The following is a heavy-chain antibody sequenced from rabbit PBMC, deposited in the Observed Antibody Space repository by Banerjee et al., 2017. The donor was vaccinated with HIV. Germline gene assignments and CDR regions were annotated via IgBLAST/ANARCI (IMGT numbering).Heavy chain of an antibody. D-gene: IGHD6-1*01. V-gene: IGHV1S40*01. CDR1: GFSFSGNYY. J-gene: IGHJ4*01. CDR2: IYAGSGGTT. Sequence: QSLEESGGDLVKPGASLTLTCTASGFSFSGNYYMCWVRQAPGKGLEWIACIYAGSGGTTYYASWAKGRFTISKTSSTTVTLQMTSLTAADTATYFCWRDAGYAYYGDATHLWGPGTLVTVS. CDR3: WRDAGYAYYGDATHL.